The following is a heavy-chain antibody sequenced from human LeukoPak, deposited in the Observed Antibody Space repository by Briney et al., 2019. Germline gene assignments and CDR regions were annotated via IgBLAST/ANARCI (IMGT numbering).Heavy chain of an antibody. Sequence: GGSLRLSCAASGISFRSYGMHWVRQAPGKGLEWVTFIWYDASNKYYAESVKGRFTISRDNSRNTVFLQMNSLRAEDTAVYYCATDISTHYFGSWGQGTLVTVSS. J-gene: IGHJ4*02. D-gene: IGHD3-9*01. CDR3: ATDISTHYFGS. V-gene: IGHV3-30*02. CDR1: GISFRSYG. CDR2: IWYDASNK.